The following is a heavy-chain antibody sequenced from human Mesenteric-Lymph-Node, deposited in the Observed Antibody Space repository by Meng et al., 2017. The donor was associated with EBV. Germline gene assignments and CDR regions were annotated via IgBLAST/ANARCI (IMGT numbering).Heavy chain of an antibody. D-gene: IGHD3-10*01. J-gene: IGHJ4*02. Sequence: EVQLVESGGXLVKPGWSLRLACAASGFTFSSYHMNWVRQAPGKGLEWVSSISSNSTYIYYADSVKGRLTISRDNAKNSLYLQMNSLRAEDTAVYYCASGAVPGYWGQGTLVTVSS. CDR3: ASGAVPGY. CDR2: ISSNSTYI. V-gene: IGHV3-21*01. CDR1: GFTFSSYH.